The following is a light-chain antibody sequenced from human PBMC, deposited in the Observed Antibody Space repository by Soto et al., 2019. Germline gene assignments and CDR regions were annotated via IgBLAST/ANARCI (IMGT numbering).Light chain of an antibody. J-gene: IGLJ1*01. V-gene: IGLV1-40*01. CDR1: SPNIGAGYE. Sequence: QPVLTQPSSVSGGPGQRGTISCTGSSPNIGAGYEVHWYQQLPGTAPKLLIYGNNNRPSGVPDRFSGSKSGTSASLAITGLQAEDEADYYCQSYDSSLSGYVFGIGTKLTVL. CDR2: GNN. CDR3: QSYDSSLSGYV.